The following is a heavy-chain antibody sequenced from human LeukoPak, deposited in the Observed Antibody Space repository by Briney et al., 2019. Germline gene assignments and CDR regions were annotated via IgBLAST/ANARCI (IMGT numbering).Heavy chain of an antibody. V-gene: IGHV3-23*01. CDR3: TRGRYGSES. Sequence: GGSLRLSCVVSGFTFSGYVVSWVRQAPGKGLEWVSAISGSGAHTYYADSVKGRFTISRDNSKNTLFLQMNSLRAEDTAVYYCTRGRYGSESWGQGTLVTVSS. J-gene: IGHJ5*02. CDR2: ISGSGAHT. CDR1: GFTFSGYV. D-gene: IGHD3-10*01.